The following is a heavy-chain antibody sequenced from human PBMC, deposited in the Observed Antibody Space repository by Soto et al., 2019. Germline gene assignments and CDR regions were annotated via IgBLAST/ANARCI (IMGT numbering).Heavy chain of an antibody. J-gene: IGHJ3*02. Sequence: PGGSLRLSCAASGFTFSSYGMHWVRQAPGKGLEWVAVIWYDGSNKYYADSVKGRFTISRDNSKNTLYLQMNSLRAEDTALYYCARDRVVGATTAEVDAFDIWGQGTMVTVSS. CDR3: ARDRVVGATTAEVDAFDI. CDR2: IWYDGSNK. CDR1: GFTFSSYG. V-gene: IGHV3-33*01. D-gene: IGHD1-26*01.